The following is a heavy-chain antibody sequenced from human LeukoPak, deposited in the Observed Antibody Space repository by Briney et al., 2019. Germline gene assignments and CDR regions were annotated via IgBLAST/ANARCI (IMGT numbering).Heavy chain of an antibody. Sequence: GGSLRLSCAASGFTFDDYAMHWVRQPPGKGLEWVSGISWNSGNIGYAGSVKGRFTISRDNAKNSLYLQMNSLRAEDTALYYCAKGPPLRDYGMDVWSRGTTVTVSS. V-gene: IGHV3-9*01. CDR1: GFTFDDYA. D-gene: IGHD2-21*02. CDR3: AKGPPLRDYGMDV. J-gene: IGHJ6*02. CDR2: ISWNSGNI.